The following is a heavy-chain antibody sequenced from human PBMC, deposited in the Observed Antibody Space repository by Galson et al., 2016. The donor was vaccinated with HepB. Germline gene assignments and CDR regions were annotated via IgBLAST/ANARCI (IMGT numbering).Heavy chain of an antibody. V-gene: IGHV3-23*01. CDR1: GFTFNTYA. D-gene: IGHD6-19*01. J-gene: IGHJ4*02. CDR3: AKRQGYTSGRADS. CDR2: ISGNGGNS. Sequence: SLRLSCAASGFTFNTYAMTWVRQAPGKGLGWVSAISGNGGNSYYADSVKGLFTISKDKSKNTLYLQMNSLRVEDTAIYYCAKRQGYTSGRADSWGQGTLVAVSS.